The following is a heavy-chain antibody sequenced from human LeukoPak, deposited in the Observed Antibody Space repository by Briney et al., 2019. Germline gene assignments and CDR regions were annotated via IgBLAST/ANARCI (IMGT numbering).Heavy chain of an antibody. CDR1: GGSISSYY. Sequence: PSETLSLTCTVSGGSISSYYWSWIRQPPGKGLEWIGYIYYSGSTNYNPSPTSRVTISVDTSKNQFSLKLSSVTAADTAVYYCARDLDYWGQGTLVTVSS. V-gene: IGHV4-59*01. J-gene: IGHJ4*02. CDR2: IYYSGST. CDR3: ARDLDY.